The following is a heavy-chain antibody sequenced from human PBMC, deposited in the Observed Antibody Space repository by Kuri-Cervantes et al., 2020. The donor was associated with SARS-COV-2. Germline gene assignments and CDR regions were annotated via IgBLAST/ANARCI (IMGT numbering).Heavy chain of an antibody. V-gene: IGHV1-2*04. CDR2: INPNSGGT. J-gene: IGHJ6*02. D-gene: IGHD3-10*01. CDR1: GYTSSDYY. Sequence: ASVKVSCKASGYTSSDYYMYWVRQAPGQGLEWMGWINPNSGGTNYAQKFQGWVTMTRDTSSTGYMELSRLRSDDTAVYYCARGMVRGPIQPYYYGMDVWGQGTTVTVSS. CDR3: ARGMVRGPIQPYYYGMDV.